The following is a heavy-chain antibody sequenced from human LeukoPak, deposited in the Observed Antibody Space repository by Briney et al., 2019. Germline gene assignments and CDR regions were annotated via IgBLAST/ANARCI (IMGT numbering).Heavy chain of an antibody. CDR1: GGSLSSRSFY. J-gene: IGHJ2*01. Sequence: PSETLSLTCTVSGGSLSSRSFYWGWIRQPPGKGLEWIANIYYSGSTYYNPSLRSRVTMSVDKSTNQFSLRLSSVTAADTAIYYCARLDYFGSESDPHWYFGLWGRGTLVAVSS. D-gene: IGHD3-10*01. V-gene: IGHV4-39*01. CDR2: IYYSGST. CDR3: ARLDYFGSESDPHWYFGL.